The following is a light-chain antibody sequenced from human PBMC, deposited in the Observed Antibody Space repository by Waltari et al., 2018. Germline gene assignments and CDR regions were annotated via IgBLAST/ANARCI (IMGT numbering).Light chain of an antibody. V-gene: IGLV2-23*01. Sequence: QSALTQPASVSGSPGQSITISCTGTSSDVGSYNLVSWFQRHPGEAPELLIYEGTKRPSGGVNRFSGSKSGNTGCLTIDGRQAEDEADYYCCSYASGSTIIFGGGSKLTVL. CDR1: SSDVGSYNL. CDR2: EGT. CDR3: CSYASGSTII. J-gene: IGLJ2*01.